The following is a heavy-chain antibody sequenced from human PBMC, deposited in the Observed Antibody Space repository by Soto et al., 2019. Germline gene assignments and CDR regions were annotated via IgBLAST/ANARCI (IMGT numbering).Heavy chain of an antibody. CDR3: AKDLNDCWSGYPEAFDY. V-gene: IGHV3-23*01. CDR1: GFTFSSYA. J-gene: IGHJ4*02. D-gene: IGHD3-3*01. Sequence: EVQLLESGGGLVQPGGSLRLSCAASGFTFSSYAMSWVRQSPXXXXEXVXAMRGTGGSTYYPDSVKGRFIISRDNSTNTLYLQMNSMRAEDKAVYYCAKDLNDCWSGYPEAFDYWGQGTLVTVSS. CDR2: MRGTGGST.